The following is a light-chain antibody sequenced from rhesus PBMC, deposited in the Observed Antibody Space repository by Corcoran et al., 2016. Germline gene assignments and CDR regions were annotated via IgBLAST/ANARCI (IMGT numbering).Light chain of an antibody. CDR1: QAIRNY. V-gene: IGKV1-43*02. J-gene: IGKJ1*01. CDR2: LAS. CDR3: LQFTSDPRT. Sequence: DIQMSQSPSSLSASVGDRVTITCSASQAIRNYLSWYQQKPGKPPKRRIYLASRSEGGVPSRFSGRGSGTDFTLPLSSLQPEDFATYYCLQFTSDPRTFGQGTKVEIK.